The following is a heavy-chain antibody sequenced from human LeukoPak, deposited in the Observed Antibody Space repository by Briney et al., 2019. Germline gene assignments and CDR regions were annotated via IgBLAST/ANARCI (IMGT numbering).Heavy chain of an antibody. CDR1: GFTFSSYW. CDR2: IKQDGSEK. CDR3: ARGSLRDSSSSDPAEYFQH. J-gene: IGHJ1*01. D-gene: IGHD6-6*01. Sequence: PGGSLRLSCAASGFTFSSYWMIWVRQAPGKGLEWVANIKQDGSEKYYVDSVKGRFTISRDNAKNSLYLQMNSLRAEDTAVYYCARGSLRDSSSSDPAEYFQHWGQGTLVTVSS. V-gene: IGHV3-7*01.